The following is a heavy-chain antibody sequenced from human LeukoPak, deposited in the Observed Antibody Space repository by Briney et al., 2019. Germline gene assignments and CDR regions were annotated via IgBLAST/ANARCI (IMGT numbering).Heavy chain of an antibody. Sequence: GGSLRLSCAASGFTFSSYAMSWVRQAPGKGLEWVSAISGSGGSTYYADSVKGRFTISRDNSKNTLYLQMNRLRAEDTAVYYCAKALQTYYYDSSGYYYFDYWGQGTLVTVSS. V-gene: IGHV3-23*01. CDR1: GFTFSSYA. CDR3: AKALQTYYYDSSGYYYFDY. CDR2: ISGSGGST. J-gene: IGHJ4*02. D-gene: IGHD3-22*01.